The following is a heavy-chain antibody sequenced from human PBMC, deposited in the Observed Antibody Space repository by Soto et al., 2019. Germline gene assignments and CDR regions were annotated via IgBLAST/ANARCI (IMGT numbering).Heavy chain of an antibody. Sequence: GGSLRLSCAASGFTFSSYTMNWVRQAPGKGLEWISSITSSSGTIYYADSVKGRFTISRDNAKNSLYLQMNSLRDEDTAVYYCARAAAAGIVFDYWGQGTLVTVSS. V-gene: IGHV3-48*02. D-gene: IGHD6-13*01. CDR2: ITSSSGTI. CDR1: GFTFSSYT. CDR3: ARAAAAGIVFDY. J-gene: IGHJ4*02.